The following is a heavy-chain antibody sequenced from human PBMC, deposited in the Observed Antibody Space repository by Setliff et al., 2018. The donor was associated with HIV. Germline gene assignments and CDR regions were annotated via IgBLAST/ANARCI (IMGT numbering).Heavy chain of an antibody. D-gene: IGHD6-13*01. J-gene: IGHJ4*02. CDR3: VRRATAAEVFDY. CDR2: IGADNGNT. Sequence: ASVKVSCKASGYTFTSYGITWVRQAPGQGLEWMGWIGADNGNTNYAQKFQGRVTMTTDTSTSTVYMELRSLGSEDMAVYYCVRRATAAEVFDYWGQGTLVTVSS. CDR1: GYTFTSYG. V-gene: IGHV1-18*03.